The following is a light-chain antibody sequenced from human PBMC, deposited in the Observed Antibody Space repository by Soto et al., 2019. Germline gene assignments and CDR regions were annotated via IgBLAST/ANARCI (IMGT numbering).Light chain of an antibody. J-gene: IGKJ5*01. CDR1: QSVSSN. CDR3: QQYKNWPPIT. Sequence: EIVMTQSPATLSVSPGERATLSCRASQSVSSNLAWYQQKPGQAPRLLIYAASTRATGIPARFIGGGSGTEFTLTISSLQSEDFEVYYCQQYKNWPPITFGQGTRLAIK. V-gene: IGKV3-15*01. CDR2: AAS.